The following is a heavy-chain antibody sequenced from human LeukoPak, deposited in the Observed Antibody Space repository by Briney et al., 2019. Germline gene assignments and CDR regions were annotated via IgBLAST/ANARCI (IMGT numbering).Heavy chain of an antibody. CDR2: IYYRSRWHY. Sequence: SQTLSLTCAISGDRVSSNSGSWSWIRQSPSRGPEWLGRIYYRSRWHYEYAVSVQNRISISPDTTKNQFSLQLNSMSPDDSAVYYCVSGGDWGFGWYFDVWGRGALVTVSS. CDR3: VSGGDWGFGWYFDV. V-gene: IGHV6-1*01. J-gene: IGHJ2*01. D-gene: IGHD7-27*01. CDR1: GDRVSSNSGS.